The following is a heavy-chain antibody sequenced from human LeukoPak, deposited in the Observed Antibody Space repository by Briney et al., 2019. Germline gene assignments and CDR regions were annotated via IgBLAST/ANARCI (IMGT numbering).Heavy chain of an antibody. CDR1: GGSFSGYY. Sequence: SETLSLTCAVYGGSFSGYYWSWIRQPPGKGLEWIGEINHSGSTNYNPSLKSRVTISVDTSKNQFSLTLSSVTAADTAVYYCARGPLGYCSGGSCYNWFDPWGQGTLVTVSS. V-gene: IGHV4-34*01. CDR2: INHSGST. J-gene: IGHJ5*02. CDR3: ARGPLGYCSGGSCYNWFDP. D-gene: IGHD2-15*01.